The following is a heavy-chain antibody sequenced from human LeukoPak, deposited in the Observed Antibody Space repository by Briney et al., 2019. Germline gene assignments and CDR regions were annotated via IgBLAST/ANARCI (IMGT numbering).Heavy chain of an antibody. J-gene: IGHJ6*02. CDR2: INHSGST. CDR1: GGSFSGYY. V-gene: IGHV4-34*01. CDR3: ARGLRYFDWLPQGGGKRDYYYYGMDV. Sequence: PSETLSLTCAVYGGSFSGYYWSWIRQPPGKGLEWIGEINHSGSTNYNPSLKSRVTISVDTSKNQFSLKLSSVTAADTAVYYCARGLRYFDWLPQGGGKRDYYYYGMDVWGQGTTVTVSS. D-gene: IGHD3-9*01.